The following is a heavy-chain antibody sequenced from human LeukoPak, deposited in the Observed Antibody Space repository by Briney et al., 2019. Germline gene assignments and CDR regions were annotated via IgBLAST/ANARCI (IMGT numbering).Heavy chain of an antibody. Sequence: SETLSLTCAVSGASISRGGYSWSWIRQPPGKGLEWIGYIYYSGSTNYNPSLKSRVTISVDTSKNQFSLKLSSVTAADTAVYYCARHSGYGDSLGYWGQGTLVTVSS. J-gene: IGHJ4*02. CDR2: IYYSGST. CDR3: ARHSGYGDSLGY. CDR1: GASISRGGYS. D-gene: IGHD4-17*01. V-gene: IGHV4-61*08.